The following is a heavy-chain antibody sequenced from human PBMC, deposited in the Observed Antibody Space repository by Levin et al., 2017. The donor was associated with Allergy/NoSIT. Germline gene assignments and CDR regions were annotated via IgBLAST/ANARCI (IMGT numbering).Heavy chain of an antibody. CDR2: IYYSGST. J-gene: IGHJ5*02. CDR1: XATLSTLY. Sequence: SQTLSLTXXXXXATLSTLYWTWSRSPPGKGLEWIGYIYYSGSTNYNPSLKSRVTISVDTSKNQFSLKLSSVTAADTAVYYCARRGLGIGGWFDPWGQGTLVTVSS. CDR3: ARRGLGIGGWFDP. D-gene: IGHD7-27*01. V-gene: IGHV4-59*08.